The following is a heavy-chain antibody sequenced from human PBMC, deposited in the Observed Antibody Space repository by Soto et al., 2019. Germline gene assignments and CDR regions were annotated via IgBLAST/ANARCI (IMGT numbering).Heavy chain of an antibody. CDR1: GFTFSTSY. CDR2: IKEDGSLK. CDR3: ARDPAYSSFDY. J-gene: IGHJ4*02. V-gene: IGHV3-7*01. Sequence: EVQLVESGGGLVQPGGSLRLSCAASGFTFSTSYMTWVRQAPGKGLEWVTTIKEDGSLKTYVDSVKGRFTISRDNAKNSPFLQMNSLRAEDTAVYYCARDPAYSSFDYWGQGTLVTVSS. D-gene: IGHD2-15*01.